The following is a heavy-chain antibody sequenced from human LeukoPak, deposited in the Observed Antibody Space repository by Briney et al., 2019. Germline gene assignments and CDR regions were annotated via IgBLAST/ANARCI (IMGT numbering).Heavy chain of an antibody. CDR2: IRSKAYGGTT. J-gene: IGHJ3*02. Sequence: GGSLRLSCTASGFTFGDYAMSWFRQAPGKGLEWVGFIRSKAYGGTTEYAASVNGRFTISRDDSKSIAYLQMNSLKTEDTAVYYCTRVPPMVGILTGYRVNDAFDIWGQGTMVTVSS. CDR1: GFTFGDYA. CDR3: TRVPPMVGILTGYRVNDAFDI. D-gene: IGHD3-9*01. V-gene: IGHV3-49*03.